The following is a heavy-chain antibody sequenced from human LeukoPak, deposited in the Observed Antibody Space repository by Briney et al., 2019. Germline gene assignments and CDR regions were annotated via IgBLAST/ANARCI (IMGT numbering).Heavy chain of an antibody. V-gene: IGHV3-23*01. CDR2: ISSSGDSA. D-gene: IGHD1-26*01. CDR3: AKQRLVGINWCDP. CDR1: GFSFSNYV. Sequence: GGSLRLSCAASGFSFSNYVMSWVRQAAGRGLEWVSAISSSGDSAFYADSVKGRITISRDNPKNTLYLQMNSLRAEDTAVYFRAKQRLVGINWCDPWGQGTLVTVSS. J-gene: IGHJ5*02.